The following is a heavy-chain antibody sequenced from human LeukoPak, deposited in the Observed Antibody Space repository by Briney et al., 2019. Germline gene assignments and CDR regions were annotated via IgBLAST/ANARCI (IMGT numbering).Heavy chain of an antibody. Sequence: SETLSLTCTVSGYSISSGYYWGWIRQPPGKGLEWIGSIYHSGSTYYNPSLKNRVTISVDTSKNQFSLKLSSVTAADTAVYYCARGHCTNGVCYYYFDYWGQGTLVTVSS. V-gene: IGHV4-38-2*02. D-gene: IGHD2-8*01. J-gene: IGHJ4*02. CDR3: ARGHCTNGVCYYYFDY. CDR1: GYSISSGYY. CDR2: IYHSGST.